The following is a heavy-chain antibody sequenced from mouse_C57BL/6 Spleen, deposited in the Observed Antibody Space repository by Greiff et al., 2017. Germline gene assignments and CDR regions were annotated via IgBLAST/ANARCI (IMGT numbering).Heavy chain of an antibody. D-gene: IGHD1-1*01. V-gene: IGHV5-4*01. CDR2: ISAGGSYT. CDR3: AREWIPTVVDY. CDR1: GFTFSSYA. J-gene: IGHJ2*02. Sequence: EVKLVESGGGLVKPGGSLKLSCAASGFTFSSYAMSWVRQTPEKRLEWVATISAGGSYTYYPDNVKGRFTISRDNAKTNLYLQMSHLKSEDTAMYYCAREWIPTVVDYWGQGTSLTVSS.